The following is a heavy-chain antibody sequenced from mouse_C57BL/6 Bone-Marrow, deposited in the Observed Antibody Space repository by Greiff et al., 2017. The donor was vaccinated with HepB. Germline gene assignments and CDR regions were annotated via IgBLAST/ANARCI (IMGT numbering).Heavy chain of an antibody. CDR3: ARDRRSYYAMDY. Sequence: EVQLQESGGGLVQPGGSLKLSCAASGFTFSDYYMYWVRQTPEKRLEWVAYISNGGGSTYYPDTVKGRFTISRDNAKNTLYLQMSRLKSEDTAMYYCARDRRSYYAMDYWGQGTSVTVSS. CDR2: ISNGGGST. CDR1: GFTFSDYY. J-gene: IGHJ4*01. V-gene: IGHV5-12*01.